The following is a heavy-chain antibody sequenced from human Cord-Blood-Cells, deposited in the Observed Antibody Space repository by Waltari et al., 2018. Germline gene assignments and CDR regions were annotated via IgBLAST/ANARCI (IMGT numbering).Heavy chain of an antibody. CDR1: GFTFSSYW. V-gene: IGHV3-74*01. Sequence: EVQLVESGGGLVQPGGSLRLSCAASGFTFSSYWMHWVRQAPGTGLVWVSRMSSDGSSTSYADSVKGRFAISRDNAKNTLYLQMNSLRAEDTAVYYCARDVRGSSSGAFDIWGQGTMVTVSS. CDR3: ARDVRGSSSGAFDI. D-gene: IGHD6-6*01. J-gene: IGHJ3*02. CDR2: MSSDGSST.